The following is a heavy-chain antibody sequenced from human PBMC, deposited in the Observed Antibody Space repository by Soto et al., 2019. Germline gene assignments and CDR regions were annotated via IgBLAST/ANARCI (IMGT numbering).Heavy chain of an antibody. CDR3: ARDVPTVTTGGPDY. CDR1: GYTFTSYG. V-gene: IGHV1-18*01. Sequence: QVQLVQSGVEVEKPGASVKVSCKASGYTFTSYGVSWVRQAPGQGLEWMGWISAYNGNTNYAQKFQGRVTMTTDTSTSTAYMGLRSLRSDDTAVYYCARDVPTVTTGGPDYWGQGTLGTVSS. CDR2: ISAYNGNT. D-gene: IGHD4-17*01. J-gene: IGHJ4*02.